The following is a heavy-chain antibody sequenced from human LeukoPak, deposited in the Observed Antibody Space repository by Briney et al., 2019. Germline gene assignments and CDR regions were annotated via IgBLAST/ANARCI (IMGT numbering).Heavy chain of an antibody. CDR3: LRDGDY. Sequence: KTSETLSLTCTVSGGSISSYYWSWVRQPPGKGLEWIGYIYYTGSTSYNPSLKSRVTISVDSSKNQFSLRLSSVTAADTAVYYCLRDGDYWGQGTVVTVSS. CDR2: IYYTGST. J-gene: IGHJ4*02. V-gene: IGHV4-59*01. CDR1: GGSISSYY.